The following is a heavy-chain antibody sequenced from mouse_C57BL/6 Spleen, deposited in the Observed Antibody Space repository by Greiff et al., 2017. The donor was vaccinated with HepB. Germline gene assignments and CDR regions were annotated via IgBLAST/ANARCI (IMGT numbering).Heavy chain of an antibody. CDR2: ISGGGGNT. Sequence: DVKLVESGGGLVKPGGSLKLSCAASGFTFSSYTMSWVRQTPEKRLEWVATISGGGGNTYYPDSVKGRFTISRDNAKNTLYLQMSSLRSEDTALYYCARQDDYEGAWFAYWGQGTLVTVSA. CDR1: GFTFSSYT. D-gene: IGHD2-4*01. CDR3: ARQDDYEGAWFAY. J-gene: IGHJ3*01. V-gene: IGHV5-9*01.